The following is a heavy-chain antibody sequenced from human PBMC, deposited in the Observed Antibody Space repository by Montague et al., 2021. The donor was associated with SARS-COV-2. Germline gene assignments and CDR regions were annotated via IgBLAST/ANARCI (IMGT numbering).Heavy chain of an antibody. D-gene: IGHD3-9*01. CDR1: GFSLSTSGMC. CDR2: IDWDDDK. Sequence: PALVKPTQTLTLTCTFSGFSLSTSGMCVSWIRQPPGKALEWLALIDWDDDKYYSTSLKTRLTISKDTSKNQVVLTMTNMDPVDTATYYCARTYYDILTGDYTYDYGGQGTLVTVSS. J-gene: IGHJ4*02. CDR3: ARTYYDILTGDYTYDY. V-gene: IGHV2-70*01.